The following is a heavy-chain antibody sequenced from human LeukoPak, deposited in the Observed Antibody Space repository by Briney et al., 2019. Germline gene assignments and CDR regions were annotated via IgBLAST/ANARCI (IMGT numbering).Heavy chain of an antibody. Sequence: SETLSPTCAVYGGSFSGYYWSWIRQPPGKGLEWIGEINHSGSTNYNPSLKSRVTISVDTSKNQFSLKLSSVTAADTAVYYCARSKWGYSGYDFAFDIWGQGTMVTVSS. J-gene: IGHJ3*02. V-gene: IGHV4-34*01. D-gene: IGHD5-12*01. CDR3: ARSKWGYSGYDFAFDI. CDR2: INHSGST. CDR1: GGSFSGYY.